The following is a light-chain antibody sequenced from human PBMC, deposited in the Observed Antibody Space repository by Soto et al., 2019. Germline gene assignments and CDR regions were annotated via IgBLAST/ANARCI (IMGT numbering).Light chain of an antibody. J-gene: IGKJ2*01. CDR1: QSVISTY. CDR3: QQYGRSPPFT. Sequence: EIVLTQSPGTLSLSPGERATLSCRASQSVISTYIAWYQQNPGQAPRLLIYGASSRATGIPDRFSGSGSGTDFTLTISRLEPEDFAVYFCQQYGRSPPFTFGQGTKVEIK. V-gene: IGKV3-20*01. CDR2: GAS.